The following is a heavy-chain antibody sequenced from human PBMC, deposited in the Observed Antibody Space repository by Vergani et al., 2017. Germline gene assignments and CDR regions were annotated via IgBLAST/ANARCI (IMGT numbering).Heavy chain of an antibody. CDR3: ARDLRGSGDYGDYASYSDY. CDR1: GYTFTSYD. J-gene: IGHJ4*02. Sequence: QVQLVQSGAAVKKPGASVKVSFKASGYTFTSYDINWVRQATGQGLEWMGWMNPNSGNTGYAQKFQGRVTMTRNTSISTAYMDLSSLRSEDTAVYYCARDLRGSGDYGDYASYSDYWGQGTLVTGSS. CDR2: MNPNSGNT. V-gene: IGHV1-8*01. D-gene: IGHD4-17*01.